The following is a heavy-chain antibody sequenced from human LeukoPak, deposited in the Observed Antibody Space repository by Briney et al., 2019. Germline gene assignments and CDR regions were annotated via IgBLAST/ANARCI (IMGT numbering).Heavy chain of an antibody. V-gene: IGHV3-30*02. Sequence: GGSLRLSCAASGFIFSNYGMHWVRQAPGKGLEWVAFIRYDESNKFYADSVKGRFTISRDNSKDILFLQMNSLRAEDTAVYYCATMQWLEGVDWFDPWGQGTLVTVSS. J-gene: IGHJ5*02. CDR3: ATMQWLEGVDWFDP. D-gene: IGHD6-19*01. CDR1: GFIFSNYG. CDR2: IRYDESNK.